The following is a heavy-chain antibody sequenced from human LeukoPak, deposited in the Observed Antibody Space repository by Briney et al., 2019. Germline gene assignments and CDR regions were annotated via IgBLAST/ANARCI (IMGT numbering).Heavy chain of an antibody. CDR3: ARDSSLVATIFDY. J-gene: IGHJ4*02. V-gene: IGHV3-48*03. D-gene: IGHD5-12*01. CDR1: GFTFSSYE. Sequence: PGGSLRLSCAASGFTFSSYEMNWVRQAPGKGLEWVSYISSSGSTIYYADSVKGRFTISRDNAKNSLYLQMNSLRAEDTAVYYCARDSSLVATIFDYWGQGTLVTVSS. CDR2: ISSSGSTI.